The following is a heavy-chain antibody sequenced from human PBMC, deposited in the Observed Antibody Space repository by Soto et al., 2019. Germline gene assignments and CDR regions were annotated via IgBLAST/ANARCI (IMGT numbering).Heavy chain of an antibody. V-gene: IGHV3-21*01. CDR1: GFTFSSYS. CDR3: ARDYYYDSSGYYAGFDY. CDR2: ISSSSSYI. J-gene: IGHJ4*02. Sequence: GGSLRISCAASGFTFSSYSMNWVRQAPGKGLEWVSSISSSSSYIYYADSVKGRFTISRDNAKNSLYLQMNSLRAEDTAVYYCARDYYYDSSGYYAGFDYWGQGTLVTVSS. D-gene: IGHD3-22*01.